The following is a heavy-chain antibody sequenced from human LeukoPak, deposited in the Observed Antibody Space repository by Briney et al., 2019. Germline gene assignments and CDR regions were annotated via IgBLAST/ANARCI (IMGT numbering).Heavy chain of an antibody. CDR1: GGSISSGGYY. CDR3: ARVVDPYCSSTSCSNWFDP. D-gene: IGHD2-2*01. V-gene: IGHV4-31*03. CDR2: IYYSGST. J-gene: IGHJ5*02. Sequence: PSQTLSLTCTVSGGSISSGGYYWSWIRQHPGKGLEWIGYIYYSGSTYYNPSLESRVTISVDTSKNQFSLKLSSVTAADTAVYYCARVVDPYCSSTSCSNWFDPWGQGTLVTVSS.